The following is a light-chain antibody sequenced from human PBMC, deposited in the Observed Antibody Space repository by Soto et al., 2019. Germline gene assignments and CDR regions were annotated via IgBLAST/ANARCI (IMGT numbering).Light chain of an antibody. CDR3: QQYNTYPFS. CDR2: GAS. V-gene: IGKV1-16*02. Sequence: DIPMTQSPSSLSASVGDRVTITCRASQGIRDNLAWFQQKPGRAPKSLIYGASTLYHGVPSKFSGSGSGTEFTLTITSVQPDDFGIYYCQQYNTYPFSFGPGTKVDLK. CDR1: QGIRDN. J-gene: IGKJ3*01.